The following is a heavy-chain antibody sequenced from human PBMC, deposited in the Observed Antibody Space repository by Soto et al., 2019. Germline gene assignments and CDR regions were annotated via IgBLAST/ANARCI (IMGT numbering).Heavy chain of an antibody. V-gene: IGHV3-21*01. CDR1: GFTFSSYS. CDR3: ANHEAADTFSDYYGMNV. D-gene: IGHD6-13*01. Sequence: EVQLVESGGGLVKPGGSLRLSCAASGFTFSSYSRNWVRQAPGKGLEWVSSISTSSIYIYYADSVKGRFTISRDNAKNSLYLQMNSLRAADTAVYYCANHEAADTFSDYYGMNVWGQGTTVTVSS. J-gene: IGHJ6*02. CDR2: ISTSSIYI.